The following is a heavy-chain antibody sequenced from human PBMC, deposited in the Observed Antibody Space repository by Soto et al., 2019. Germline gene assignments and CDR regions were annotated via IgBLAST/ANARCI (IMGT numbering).Heavy chain of an antibody. CDR3: ARGAQAFGRPLNWFDP. J-gene: IGHJ5*02. V-gene: IGHV4-34*01. CDR1: GGSFSGYY. CDR2: INHSGST. D-gene: IGHD3-16*01. Sequence: SETLSLTCAVYGGSFSGYYWSWIRQPPGKGLEWIGEINHSGSTNYNPSLKSRVTISVDTSKNQFSLKLSSVTAADTAVYYCARGAQAFGRPLNWFDPWGQGTLVTVSS.